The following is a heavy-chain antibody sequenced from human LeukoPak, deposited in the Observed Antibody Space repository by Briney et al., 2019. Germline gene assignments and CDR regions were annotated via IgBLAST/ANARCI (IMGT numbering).Heavy chain of an antibody. V-gene: IGHV3-7*05. CDR3: ARCRSGNTKWFDP. CDR2: IKQDGSER. Sequence: PGGSLRLSCAASGFTFSSYWMSWVRQAPGKGLEWVANIKQDGSERYYVDSVKGRFTISRDHAKNSLYLQTNSLRAEDTAVYYCARCRSGNTKWFDPWGQGTMVTVSS. D-gene: IGHD1-1*01. J-gene: IGHJ5*01. CDR1: GFTFSSYW.